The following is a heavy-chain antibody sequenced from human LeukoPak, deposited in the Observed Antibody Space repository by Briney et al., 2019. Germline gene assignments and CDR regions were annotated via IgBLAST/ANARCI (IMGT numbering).Heavy chain of an antibody. D-gene: IGHD3-10*01. V-gene: IGHV7-4-1*02. Sequence: ASVKVSCKASGYTFTSYYMHWVRQAPGQGLEWMGWINTNTGNPTYAQGFTGRFVFSLDTSVSTAYLQISSLKAEDTAVYYCARELMVRGVSPGHSFAFDIWGQGTMVTVSS. J-gene: IGHJ3*02. CDR1: GYTFTSYY. CDR2: INTNTGNP. CDR3: ARELMVRGVSPGHSFAFDI.